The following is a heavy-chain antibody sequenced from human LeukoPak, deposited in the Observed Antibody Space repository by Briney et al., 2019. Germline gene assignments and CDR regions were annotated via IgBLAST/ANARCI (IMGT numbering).Heavy chain of an antibody. CDR1: GYNFTNYW. J-gene: IGHJ4*02. CDR3: GRHSYGLDY. Sequence: GESLKISCKGSGYNFTNYWIAWVRQMPGKGLEWLGIIYFGDSDTRYSPSVQGRLTISVDKSISTAYLQLSSLKASDTAIYFCGRHSYGLDYWGQGTLVTVSS. V-gene: IGHV5-51*01. D-gene: IGHD3-10*01. CDR2: IYFGDSDT.